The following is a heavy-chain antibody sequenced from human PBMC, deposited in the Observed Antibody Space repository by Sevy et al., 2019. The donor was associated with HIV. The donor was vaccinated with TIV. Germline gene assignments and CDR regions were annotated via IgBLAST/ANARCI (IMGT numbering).Heavy chain of an antibody. V-gene: IGHV3-74*01. J-gene: IGHJ5*02. CDR2: INSDGSST. CDR1: EFTFSSYW. D-gene: IGHD3-10*01. Sequence: GGSLRLSCAASEFTFSSYWMHWVRQAPGKGLVWVSRINSDGSSTSYADSVKGRFTISRDNAKNTLYLQMNSLRAEDTAVYYCARDQMAGAGGFDPWGQGTLVTVSS. CDR3: ARDQMAGAGGFDP.